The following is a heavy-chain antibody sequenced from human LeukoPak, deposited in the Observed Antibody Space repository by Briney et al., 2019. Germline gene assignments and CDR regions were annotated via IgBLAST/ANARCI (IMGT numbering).Heavy chain of an antibody. CDR2: INSGGST. J-gene: IGHJ3*02. CDR1: GFTVSSNY. Sequence: GGSLRLSCAASGFTVSSNYMSWVRQAPGKGLEWVSVINSGGSTYYADSVKGRFTISRDNSKNTLYLQMNSLRAEDTAVYYCARDPEYSYGYEGAFDIWGQGTMVTVSS. V-gene: IGHV3-66*01. CDR3: ARDPEYSYGYEGAFDI. D-gene: IGHD5-18*01.